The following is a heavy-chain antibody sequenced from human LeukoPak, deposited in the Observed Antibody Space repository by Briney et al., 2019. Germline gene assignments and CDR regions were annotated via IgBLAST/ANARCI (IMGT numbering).Heavy chain of an antibody. CDR2: INPNSGKT. D-gene: IGHD6-19*01. CDR1: RYTFTSYD. V-gene: IGHV1-8*01. Sequence: GASVKVSCKASRYTFTSYDINSVRQATGQGLEWRGWINPNSGKTGYAQKFQGSVTMTRNTSMSTAYMELSSLRSEDTAVYYCSRGRGSGWFLSLRRNWFDPWGQGTLVTVSS. CDR3: SRGRGSGWFLSLRRNWFDP. J-gene: IGHJ5*02.